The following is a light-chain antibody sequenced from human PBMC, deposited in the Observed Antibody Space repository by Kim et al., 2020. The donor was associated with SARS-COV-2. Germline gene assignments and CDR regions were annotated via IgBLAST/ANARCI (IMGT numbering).Light chain of an antibody. Sequence: LSTRERATLSCRASKSVSSNYLAWYHQRPGQAPRLLIYLASTRATGAPDRFSGSGSGTDFTLTIRRLEPEDSGVFYCQQYDTSPYTFGQGTKVEI. CDR3: QQYDTSPYT. V-gene: IGKV3-20*01. J-gene: IGKJ2*01. CDR2: LAS. CDR1: KSVSSNY.